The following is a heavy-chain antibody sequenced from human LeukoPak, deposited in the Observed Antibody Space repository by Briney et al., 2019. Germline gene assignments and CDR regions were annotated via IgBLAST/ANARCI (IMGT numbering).Heavy chain of an antibody. CDR1: GDSVSSNAAA. CDR3: AHGDIYFDY. CDR2: TYSRSDWYY. D-gene: IGHD2-15*01. Sequence: SQTLSLTCVLSGDSVSSNAAAWDWVRQSPSRGLEWLGSTYSRSDWYYDYAVSVRGRITINPDTSKNQFSLHLTSVTPEDTAVYYCAHGDIYFDYWGQGTLITVSS. V-gene: IGHV6-1*01. J-gene: IGHJ4*02.